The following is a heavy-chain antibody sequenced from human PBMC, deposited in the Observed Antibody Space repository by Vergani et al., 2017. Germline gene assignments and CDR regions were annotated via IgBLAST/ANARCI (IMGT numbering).Heavy chain of an antibody. CDR2: IGYDGRIK. CDR3: AKDGREDSDYGYFDY. V-gene: IGHV3-30*02. J-gene: IGHJ4*02. CDR1: GFSFNTYG. Sequence: QVQLVETGGGVVQPGGSLRLHCATSGFSFNTYGAHWVRQAPGKGLEWVAFIGYDGRIKYNVDSVKGRFTISRDTSKKTLSLQMRSLRADDTAVFYCAKDGREDSDYGYFDYLGRGTLVTVSS. D-gene: IGHD4-17*01.